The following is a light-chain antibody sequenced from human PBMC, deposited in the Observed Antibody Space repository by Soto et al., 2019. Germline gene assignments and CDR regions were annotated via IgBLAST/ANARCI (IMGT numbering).Light chain of an antibody. CDR3: CSYAGSYTLV. CDR1: GSDVGGYNY. Sequence: QSALTQPRSVSGSPGKSVTISCTGTGSDVGGYNYVSWYQQHPGKAPKLMINDVTKRPSGVPDRFSGSKSGNTASLTISGLQAEDEADYYGCSYAGSYTLVFGGGTKLTVL. CDR2: DVT. V-gene: IGLV2-11*01. J-gene: IGLJ2*01.